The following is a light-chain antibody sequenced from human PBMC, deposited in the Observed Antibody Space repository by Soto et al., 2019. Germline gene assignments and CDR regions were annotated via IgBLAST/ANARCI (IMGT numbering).Light chain of an antibody. Sequence: DVVMTQSPLSLSAIPGQPASISCRSSQSPVTSDGNTYLNWFHQRPGQSPRRLIYKISNRDSGVPDRFIGSGSGTEFTLKISRVEAEDVGIYYCMQGTSWPYTFGQGTKLEI. J-gene: IGKJ2*01. CDR2: KIS. CDR3: MQGTSWPYT. CDR1: QSPVTSDGNTY. V-gene: IGKV2-30*01.